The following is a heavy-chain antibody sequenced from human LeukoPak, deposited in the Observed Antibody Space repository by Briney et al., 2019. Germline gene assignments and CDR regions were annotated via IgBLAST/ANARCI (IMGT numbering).Heavy chain of an antibody. Sequence: SETLSLTCTVSGGSIGTYFWSWTRQPPGKGLEWVGYIYYTGSTSYNPSLKSRVTISVDTSKNQFSLKLSSVTAADTAVYYCARVRSGNFDYWGQGTLVTVSS. CDR2: IYYTGST. CDR1: GGSIGTYF. V-gene: IGHV4-59*01. J-gene: IGHJ4*02. CDR3: ARVRSGNFDY. D-gene: IGHD2-15*01.